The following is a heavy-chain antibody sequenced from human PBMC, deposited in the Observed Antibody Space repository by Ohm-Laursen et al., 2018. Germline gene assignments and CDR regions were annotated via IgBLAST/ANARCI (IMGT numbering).Heavy chain of an antibody. CDR1: GFTFSSHG. D-gene: IGHD1-14*01. Sequence: SLRLSCSASGFTFSSHGMHWVRHSPGRGLEWLAHIAYDGTNKYYIDSVEGRFAISRDNSEKMLYLQINGLKAEDTAVYYCARNRYGGFGGHYFDYWGQGTLVTVSS. CDR2: IAYDGTNK. V-gene: IGHV3-30*03. J-gene: IGHJ4*02. CDR3: ARNRYGGFGGHYFDY.